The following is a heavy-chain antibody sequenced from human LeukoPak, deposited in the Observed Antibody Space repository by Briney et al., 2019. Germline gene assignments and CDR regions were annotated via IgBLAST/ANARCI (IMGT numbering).Heavy chain of an antibody. Sequence: GASVKVSCKASGYTFTGYYMHWVRQAPGQGLERMGWINPNSGGTNYAQKFQGRVTMTRDTSISTAYMELSRLRSDDTAVYYCAREVTVTTESGWFDPWGQETLVTVSS. CDR3: AREVTVTTESGWFDP. D-gene: IGHD4-11*01. CDR1: GYTFTGYY. J-gene: IGHJ5*02. V-gene: IGHV1-2*02. CDR2: INPNSGGT.